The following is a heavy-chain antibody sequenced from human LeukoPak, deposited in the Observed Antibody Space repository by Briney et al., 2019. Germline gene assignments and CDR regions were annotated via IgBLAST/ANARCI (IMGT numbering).Heavy chain of an antibody. V-gene: IGHV1-18*01. CDR1: GYTFTSYG. CDR2: ISAYNGNT. D-gene: IGHD6-19*01. Sequence: ASVKVSCKASGYTFTSYGISWVRQAPGQGLEWMGWISAYNGNTNYAQKLQGRVTMTTDTSTSTAYMELRSLRSDDTAVYYCARDLPLWLVFNHNWFDPWGQGTLVTVSS. CDR3: ARDLPLWLVFNHNWFDP. J-gene: IGHJ5*02.